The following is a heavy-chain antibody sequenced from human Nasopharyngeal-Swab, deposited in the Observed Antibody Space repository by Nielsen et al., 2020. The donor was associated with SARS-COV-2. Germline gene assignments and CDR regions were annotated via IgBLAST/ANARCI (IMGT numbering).Heavy chain of an antibody. D-gene: IGHD6-19*01. CDR2: IYYSGST. V-gene: IGHV4-39*07. J-gene: IGHJ1*01. CDR3: ARAEIAVADAEYFQH. Sequence: WIRQPPGKGLEWIGSIYYSGSTYYNPSLKSRVTISVDTSKNQFSLKLSSVTAADTAVYCCARAEIAVADAEYFQHWGQGTLVTVSS.